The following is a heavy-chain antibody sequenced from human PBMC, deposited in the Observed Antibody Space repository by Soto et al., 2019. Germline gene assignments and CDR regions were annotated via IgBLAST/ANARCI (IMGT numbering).Heavy chain of an antibody. CDR1: GGTFSSYA. V-gene: IGHV1-69*01. CDR3: ARSQGSSTSLEIYYYYYYGMDV. D-gene: IGHD2-2*01. CDR2: IIPISDTT. J-gene: IGHJ6*02. Sequence: QGQLVQSGAEVKKPGSSVKVSCKASGGTFSSYAISWVRQAPGQGLEWMGGIIPISDTTNYAHKFEARVTSTADESTSSAYMELSSLRSEDTAVYYCARSQGSSTSLEIYYYYYYGMDVWGQGTTVTVSS.